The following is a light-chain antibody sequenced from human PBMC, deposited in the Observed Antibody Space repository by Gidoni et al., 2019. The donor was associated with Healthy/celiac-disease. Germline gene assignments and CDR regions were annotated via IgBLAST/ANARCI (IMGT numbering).Light chain of an antibody. Sequence: ELVLTQSPGTLSLSPGERATHSCRASQSVSSSYLAWYQQKPGQAPRLLIYGASSRATGIPDRFSGSGSGTDFTLTISRLEPEDFAVYYCQQYGSSPPLTFGGGTKVEIK. J-gene: IGKJ4*01. V-gene: IGKV3-20*01. CDR3: QQYGSSPPLT. CDR2: GAS. CDR1: QSVSSSY.